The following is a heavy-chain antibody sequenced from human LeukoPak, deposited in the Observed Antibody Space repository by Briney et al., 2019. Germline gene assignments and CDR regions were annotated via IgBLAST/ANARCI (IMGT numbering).Heavy chain of an antibody. CDR2: ISGSGGST. Sequence: GGSLRLSCAASGFTFSSYAMSWVRQAPGKGLEWVSAISGSGGSTYYADSVKGRFTISRDNSKNTLYLQMNSLRAEDTAVYYCAKDCPRDGHSSGWYWGHSPDYYYYGMDVWGQGTTVTVS. J-gene: IGHJ6*02. D-gene: IGHD6-19*01. CDR3: AKDCPRDGHSSGWYWGHSPDYYYYGMDV. CDR1: GFTFSSYA. V-gene: IGHV3-23*01.